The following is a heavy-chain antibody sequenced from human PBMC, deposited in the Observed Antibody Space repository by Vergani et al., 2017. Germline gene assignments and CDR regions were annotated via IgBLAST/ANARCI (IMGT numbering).Heavy chain of an antibody. V-gene: IGHV4-59*01. CDR3: ARVRIVPAAIYYMDV. CDR1: GGSISSYY. Sequence: QVQLQESGPGLVKPSETLSLTCTVSGGSISSYYWSWIRQPPGKGLEWIGYIYYSGSTNYNPSLKSRVTISVDPSKNQFSLKLSSVTAADTSVNYCARVRIVPAAIYYMDVWGKGTTVTVSS. CDR2: IYYSGST. J-gene: IGHJ6*03. D-gene: IGHD2-2*01.